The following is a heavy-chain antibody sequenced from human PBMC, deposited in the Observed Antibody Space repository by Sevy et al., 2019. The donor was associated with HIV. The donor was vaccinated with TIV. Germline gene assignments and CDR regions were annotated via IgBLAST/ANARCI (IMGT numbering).Heavy chain of an antibody. CDR3: ARHQAPKKGIVVVITTPGDY. J-gene: IGHJ4*02. CDR1: GFTFSSYA. Sequence: GGSLRLSCAASGFTFSSYAMHWVRQAPGKGLEWVAVISYDGSNKYYADSVKGRFTISRDNSKNTLYLQMNSLRAEDTAVYYCARHQAPKKGIVVVITTPGDYWGQGTLVTVSS. V-gene: IGHV3-30-3*01. CDR2: ISYDGSNK. D-gene: IGHD3-22*01.